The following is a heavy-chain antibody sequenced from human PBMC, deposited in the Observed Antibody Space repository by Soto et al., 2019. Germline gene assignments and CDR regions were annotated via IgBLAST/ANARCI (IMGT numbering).Heavy chain of an antibody. CDR2: VTDSGGKT. D-gene: IGHD1-26*01. Sequence: EVQLLESGGGLVQPGGSLRLSGAASGFTFTTYAMSWVRQAPGKGLEWVSGVTDSGGKTYYADSVKGRFTISRDNSKNTLYLQMNSLRAEDTAVYYCAKGFIVAATTPEFDYWGQGTLVTVSS. CDR3: AKGFIVAATTPEFDY. J-gene: IGHJ4*02. CDR1: GFTFTTYA. V-gene: IGHV3-23*01.